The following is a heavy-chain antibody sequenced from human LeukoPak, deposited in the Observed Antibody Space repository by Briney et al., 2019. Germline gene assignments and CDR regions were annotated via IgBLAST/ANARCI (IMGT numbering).Heavy chain of an antibody. CDR3: PRGILRFYGYNY. V-gene: IGHV1-8*01. CDR1: GYTFTSFD. CDR2: MNPYCGNT. J-gene: IGHJ4*02. D-gene: IGHD5-18*01. Sequence: SSVKVSCQASGYTFTSFDIHWVRQAAGQGLEWMGWMNPYCGNTGYAHMFQDRVTMTRNTSICTAYMDLRSRRSHEPAVYFFPRGILRFYGYNYWGQGSLVTVCS.